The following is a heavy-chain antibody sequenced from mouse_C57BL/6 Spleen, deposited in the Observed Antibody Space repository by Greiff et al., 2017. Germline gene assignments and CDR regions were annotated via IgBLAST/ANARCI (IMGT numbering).Heavy chain of an antibody. D-gene: IGHD2-2*01. Sequence: QVHLQQPGAELVRPGSSVKLSCKASGYTFTSYWMHWVKQRPIQGLEWIGNIDPSDSDIPYNQKFKDTATLTVDNSSRTAYMQLSSLTSEYSAVYSGTRSGGYDGGFAYWGQGTLVTVSA. CDR3: TRSGGYDGGFAY. CDR1: GYTFTSYW. J-gene: IGHJ3*01. V-gene: IGHV1-52*01. CDR2: IDPSDSDI.